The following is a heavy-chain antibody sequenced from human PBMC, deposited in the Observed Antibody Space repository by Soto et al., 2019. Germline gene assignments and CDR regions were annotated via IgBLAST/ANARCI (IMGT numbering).Heavy chain of an antibody. CDR3: ARSTYYDFWSGYYDYYGMDV. V-gene: IGHV4-59*01. J-gene: IGHJ6*02. D-gene: IGHD3-3*01. CDR1: GGSISSYY. CDR2: IYYSGST. Sequence: PSDTLSLTCTVCGGSISSYYWSWIRQPPGKGLEWIGYIYYSGSTNYNPSLKSRVTISVDTSKNQFSLKLSSVTDADTAVYYCARSTYYDFWSGYYDYYGMDVWGQGTTVTV.